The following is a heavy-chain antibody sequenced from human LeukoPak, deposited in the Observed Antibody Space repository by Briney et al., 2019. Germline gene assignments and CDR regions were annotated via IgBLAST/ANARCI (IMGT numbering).Heavy chain of an antibody. CDR1: GFTLSTYA. J-gene: IGHJ5*02. D-gene: IGHD6-13*01. V-gene: IGHV3-23*01. Sequence: PGGSLRLSCAGSGFTLSTYAMNWVRQAPGKGLEWVSGISAGGGSTYYADSVKGRFTISRDNSKNTLYLQMNSLTVEDTAVYYCAKSPRSAADNWFDPWGQGTLVTVSS. CDR3: AKSPRSAADNWFDP. CDR2: ISAGGGST.